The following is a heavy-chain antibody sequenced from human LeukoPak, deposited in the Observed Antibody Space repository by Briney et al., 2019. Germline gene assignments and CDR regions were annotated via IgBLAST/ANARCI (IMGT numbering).Heavy chain of an antibody. V-gene: IGHV3-23*01. D-gene: IGHD1-26*01. CDR3: AKDSKWELPHSWIAY. Sequence: GGSLRLSCAASGFTFSSYAMSWVRQAPGKGLELVSAISGSGGSTYYEDSVKGRFTISRDNSKNTLYLQMNSLRAEDTAVYYCAKDSKWELPHSWIAYWGQGTLVTVSS. CDR1: GFTFSSYA. J-gene: IGHJ4*02. CDR2: ISGSGGST.